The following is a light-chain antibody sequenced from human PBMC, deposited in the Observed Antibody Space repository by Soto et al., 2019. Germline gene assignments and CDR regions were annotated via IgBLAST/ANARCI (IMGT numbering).Light chain of an antibody. Sequence: EIVMTQSPATLSVSPGERATLSCRVSQSVSSNLAWYQQKPGQAPRLLIYGASTRATGIPARFSGSGSGTEFTLTISSLQSEDFAVYYCQQYNNWPPRRTFGKGTKADIK. J-gene: IGKJ1*01. CDR3: QQYNNWPPRRT. V-gene: IGKV3D-15*01. CDR2: GAS. CDR1: QSVSSN.